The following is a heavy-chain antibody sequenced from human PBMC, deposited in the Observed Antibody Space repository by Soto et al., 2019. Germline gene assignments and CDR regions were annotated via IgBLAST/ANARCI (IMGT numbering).Heavy chain of an antibody. J-gene: IGHJ3*01. CDR1: EFTFSSYD. CDR2: IGTAGDT. Sequence: PGGLLRLCCAASEFTFSSYDMHWVRQAKGKGLEWVSAIGTAGDTYYPGSVKGRFTISRENAKNSLYLQMNSLRAGDTAVYYCARRSRGTDFLLQGFGGLPHGRSVFEFWVKGTMVPVSP. CDR3: ARRSRGTDFLLQGFGGLPHGRSVFEF. D-gene: IGHD3-10*01. V-gene: IGHV3-13*01.